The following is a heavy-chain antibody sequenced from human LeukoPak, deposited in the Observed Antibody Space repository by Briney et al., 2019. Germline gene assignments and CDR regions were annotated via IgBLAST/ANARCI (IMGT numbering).Heavy chain of an antibody. Sequence: GGSLRLSCAVSGISFTNVWMSWVRQAPGKGLEWVGRIQSYTDGGSTNFAPPVRGRFTISRDDYRNTVYLQMSSLKTEDTAVYYCATDSGERYYGLYWSFDLWGRGSLVTVSS. CDR3: ATDSGERYYGLYWSFDL. CDR2: IQSYTDGGST. J-gene: IGHJ2*01. CDR1: GISFTNVW. V-gene: IGHV3-15*01. D-gene: IGHD3-10*01.